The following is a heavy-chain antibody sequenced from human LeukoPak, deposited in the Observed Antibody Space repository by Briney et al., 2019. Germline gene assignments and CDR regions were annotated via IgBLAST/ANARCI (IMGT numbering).Heavy chain of an antibody. CDR1: GFTFSSYS. V-gene: IGHV3-21*01. CDR3: ARDLRTTVTTGGY. CDR2: ISSSSSYI. D-gene: IGHD4-11*01. Sequence: GGSLRLSCAASGFTFSSYSMNWVRQAPGKGLESVSSISSSSSYIYYADSVKGRFTISRDNAKNSLYLQMNSLRAEDTAVYYCARDLRTTVTTGGYWGQGTLVTVSS. J-gene: IGHJ4*02.